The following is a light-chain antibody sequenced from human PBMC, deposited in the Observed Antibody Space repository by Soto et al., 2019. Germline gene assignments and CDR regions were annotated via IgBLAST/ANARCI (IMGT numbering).Light chain of an antibody. CDR2: VGS. V-gene: IGKV1-9*01. CDR1: QGISSY. Sequence: DIPLTQSPSFLSASVGDRVTVTCRASQGISSYLAWYQQKPGKAPKLLIYVGSTLQSGVPSRFSGSGSGTECTLTISSLQPEYFATYYCQQLNSYPITFGQGTRLEIK. CDR3: QQLNSYPIT. J-gene: IGKJ5*01.